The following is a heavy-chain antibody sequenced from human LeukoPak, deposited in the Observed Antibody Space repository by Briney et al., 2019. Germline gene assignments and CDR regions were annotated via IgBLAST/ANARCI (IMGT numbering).Heavy chain of an antibody. J-gene: IGHJ4*02. CDR1: GGSISSYY. Sequence: SSETLSLTCAVSGGSISSYYWSWIRQPPGKGLEWIGYVYSSGSTNYNPSLKSRVTISVDTSKNQFSLKLSSVTAADTAVYYCVRGDRVIDYWGQGTLVTVSS. V-gene: IGHV4-59*12. CDR2: VYSSGST. D-gene: IGHD1-14*01. CDR3: VRGDRVIDY.